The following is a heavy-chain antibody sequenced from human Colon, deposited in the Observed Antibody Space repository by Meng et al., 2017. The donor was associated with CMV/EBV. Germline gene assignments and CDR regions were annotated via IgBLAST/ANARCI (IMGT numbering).Heavy chain of an antibody. Sequence: EVKRVEYGGGLVKPGGSLRLSCAASEFIFKTYDMYWVRQAPGKGLEWVSSIGRSGTDVAYADPVEGRFTISRDKNSLYLEMKSLRADDTAVYYCLTDPNWGAFWGQGTLVTVSS. CDR2: IGRSGTDV. V-gene: IGHV3-21*01. CDR1: EFIFKTYD. D-gene: IGHD1-26*01. CDR3: LTDPNWGAF. J-gene: IGHJ4*02.